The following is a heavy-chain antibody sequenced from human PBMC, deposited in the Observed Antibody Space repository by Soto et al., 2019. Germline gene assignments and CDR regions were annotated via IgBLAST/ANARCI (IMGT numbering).Heavy chain of an antibody. V-gene: IGHV4-59*01. J-gene: IGHJ4*02. CDR1: GGSISSYY. CDR3: ARVTKSRDGYNINFDY. CDR2: IYYSGST. Sequence: PSETLSLTCTVSGGSISSYYWSWIRQPPGKGLEWIGYIYYSGSTNCNPSLKSRVTISVDTSKNQFSLKLSSVTAADTAVYYCARVTKSRDGYNINFDYWGQGTLVTVSS. D-gene: IGHD5-12*01.